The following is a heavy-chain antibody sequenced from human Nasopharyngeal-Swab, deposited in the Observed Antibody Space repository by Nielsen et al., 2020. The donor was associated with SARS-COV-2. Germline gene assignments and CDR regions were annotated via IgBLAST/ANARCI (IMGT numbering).Heavy chain of an antibody. CDR2: INHSGST. J-gene: IGHJ4*02. CDR3: ANRVYYYDSSGYRQTALFDY. V-gene: IGHV4-34*01. Sequence: RQAPGKGLEWIGEINHSGSTNYNPSLKSRVTISVDTSKNQFSLKLSSVTAADTAVYYCANRVYYYDSSGYRQTALFDYRGQGTLVTVSS. D-gene: IGHD3-22*01.